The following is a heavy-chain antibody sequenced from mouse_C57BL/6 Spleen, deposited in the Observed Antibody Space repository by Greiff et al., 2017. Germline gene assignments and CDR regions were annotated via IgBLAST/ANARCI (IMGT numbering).Heavy chain of an antibody. V-gene: IGHV5-17*01. Sequence: EVKLVESGGGLVKPGGSLKLSCAASGFTFSDYGMHWVRQAPEKGLEWVAYISSGSSTIYYADTVKGRFTISRGNAKNTLFQQMTSLRSEDTAMYYCARDDCYYDRYFDVWGKGTPVTVSS. CDR2: ISSGSSTI. J-gene: IGHJ1*03. CDR3: ARDDCYYDRYFDV. CDR1: GFTFSDYG. D-gene: IGHD2-3*01.